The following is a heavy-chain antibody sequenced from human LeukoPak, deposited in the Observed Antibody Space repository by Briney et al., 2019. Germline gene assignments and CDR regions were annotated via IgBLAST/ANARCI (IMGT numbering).Heavy chain of an antibody. CDR1: GFTFSSYW. V-gene: IGHV3-74*01. CDR2: TNSDGSRT. CDR3: ATMHTYDFWSGYSNFDY. Sequence: PGGSRRLSCAASGFTFSSYWMHWVRQAPGKGLGWVSRTNSDGSRTSYTDSVKGRFTISRDNAKNTLYLQMNSLRAEDTAVYYCATMHTYDFWSGYSNFDYWGQGTLVTVSS. D-gene: IGHD3-3*01. J-gene: IGHJ4*02.